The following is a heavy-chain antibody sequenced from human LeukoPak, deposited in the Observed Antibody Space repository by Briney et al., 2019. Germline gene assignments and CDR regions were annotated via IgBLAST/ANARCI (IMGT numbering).Heavy chain of an antibody. Sequence: PSETLSLSCTLCGHSISSFHWIWIRQAPGKGLEWMGFIYSIGSANYNPSLKSRLTISIDTSKNQFSLTLTSVTAADTAVYYCARDAGWSGILDYWGPGTLVTVSS. CDR2: IYSIGSA. V-gene: IGHV4-59*01. J-gene: IGHJ4*02. D-gene: IGHD3-3*01. CDR1: GHSISSFH. CDR3: ARDAGWSGILDY.